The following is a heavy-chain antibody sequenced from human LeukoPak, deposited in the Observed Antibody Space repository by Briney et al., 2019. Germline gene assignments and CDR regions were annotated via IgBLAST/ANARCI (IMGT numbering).Heavy chain of an antibody. CDR1: GGSISGGGYS. V-gene: IGHV4-30-2*01. CDR3: ARAAAGFTLDY. D-gene: IGHD2-15*01. J-gene: IGHJ4*02. Sequence: SQTLSLTCAVSGGSISGGGYSWSWIRQPPGKGLEWIGYIYHSGSTYYNPSLKSRVTISVDRSKNQFSLKLSSVTAADTAVYYCARAAAGFTLDYWGQGTLVTVSS. CDR2: IYHSGST.